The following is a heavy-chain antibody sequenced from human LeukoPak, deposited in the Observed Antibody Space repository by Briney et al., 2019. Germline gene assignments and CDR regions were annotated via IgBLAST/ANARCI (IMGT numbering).Heavy chain of an antibody. CDR3: AKNPSGYCSGGSCYSPFYFDY. CDR2: IYSGGST. D-gene: IGHD2-15*01. Sequence: GGSLRLSCAASGFTVSSNYMSWVRQAPGKGLEWVSVIYSGGSTYYADSVKGRFTISRDNSKNTLYLQMNSLRAEDTAVYYCAKNPSGYCSGGSCYSPFYFDYWGQGTLVTVSS. CDR1: GFTVSSNY. J-gene: IGHJ4*02. V-gene: IGHV3-53*01.